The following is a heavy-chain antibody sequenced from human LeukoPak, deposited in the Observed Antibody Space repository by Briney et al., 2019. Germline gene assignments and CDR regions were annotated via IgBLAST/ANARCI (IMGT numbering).Heavy chain of an antibody. CDR1: GGSISSYY. D-gene: IGHD5-18*01. J-gene: IGHJ6*02. V-gene: IGHV4-59*01. CDR2: IYYSGST. CDR3: ARGDVDTAMVSGYYYYGMDV. Sequence: PSETLSLTCTVSGGSISSYYWSWIRQPPGKGLEWVGYIYYSGSTNYNPSLKSRVTISVDTSKNQFSLKLSSVTAADTAVYYCARGDVDTAMVSGYYYYGMDVWGQGTTVTVSS.